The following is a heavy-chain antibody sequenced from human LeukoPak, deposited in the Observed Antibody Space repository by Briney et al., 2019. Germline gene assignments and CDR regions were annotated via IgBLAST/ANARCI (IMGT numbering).Heavy chain of an antibody. D-gene: IGHD5/OR15-5a*01. CDR1: GFTMRDND. CDR3: AKRPLSSCN. CDR2: IYSSVGT. V-gene: IGHV3-66*01. J-gene: IGHJ4*01. Sequence: GGSLRLSCAVSGFTMRDNDMTWVRQAPGKGLEWVSLIYSSVGTSYADSVKGRFTISKDNSKNTLYLQMNSLRAEDTAVYYCAKRPLSSCNWGLGTLVTVSS.